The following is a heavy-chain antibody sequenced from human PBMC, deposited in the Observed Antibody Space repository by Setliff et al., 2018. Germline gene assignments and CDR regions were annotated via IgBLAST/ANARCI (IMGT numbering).Heavy chain of an antibody. Sequence: PGGSLRLSCAASGFTFSCYWMHWVRQDPGKGLEWVSSISGSGGSTYYADSVKGSFTISRDNSNNALYLQMNSLRAEDTAIYYCAKGGYSGSHYFDYWGQGTLVTVSS. CDR2: ISGSGGST. D-gene: IGHD1-26*01. CDR3: AKGGYSGSHYFDY. J-gene: IGHJ4*02. V-gene: IGHV3-23*01. CDR1: GFTFSCYW.